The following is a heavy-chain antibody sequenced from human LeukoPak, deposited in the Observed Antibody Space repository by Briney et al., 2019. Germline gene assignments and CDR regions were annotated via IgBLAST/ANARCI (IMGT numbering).Heavy chain of an antibody. J-gene: IGHJ4*02. CDR2: IYYSGSN. D-gene: IGHD1-26*01. CDR3: ARGEWELLGVYY. Sequence: SETLSLTCTVSSFTISSYYWIWIRQPPGKGLEWIGYIYYSGSNNYHPSLKSRVTISLDTSKNQYPLKLSSVTAADTAVYYCARGEWELLGVYYWGQGTLVTVSS. CDR1: SFTISSYY. V-gene: IGHV4-59*12.